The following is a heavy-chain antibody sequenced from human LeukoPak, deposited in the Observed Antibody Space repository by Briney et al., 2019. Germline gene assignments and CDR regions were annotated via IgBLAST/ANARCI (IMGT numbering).Heavy chain of an antibody. J-gene: IGHJ4*02. CDR3: AKDGHCSGGSCYLDY. V-gene: IGHV3-23*01. CDR1: GFTFSSYA. CDR2: ISGSGGST. D-gene: IGHD2-15*01. Sequence: GGSLRLSCAASGFTFSSYAMSWVRQAPGKGLEWVSAISGSGGSTYYADSVKGRFTTSRGNSKNTLYLQMNSLRAEDTAVYYCAKDGHCSGGSCYLDYWGQGTLVTVSS.